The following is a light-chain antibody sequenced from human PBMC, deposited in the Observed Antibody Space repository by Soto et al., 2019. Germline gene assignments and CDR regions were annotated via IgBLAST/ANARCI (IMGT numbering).Light chain of an antibody. J-gene: IGLJ3*02. CDR1: SSDVGGYNY. CDR3: ISYTSSSTWV. V-gene: IGLV2-14*01. CDR2: EVS. Sequence: QPVLTQPPSVSAAPGQKVTISCTGTSSDVGGYNYVSWYQQHPGKAPKLMIYEVSNRPSGVSDRFSGSRSGNTASLTISGLQAEDESDYYCISYTSSSTWVFGGGTKLTVL.